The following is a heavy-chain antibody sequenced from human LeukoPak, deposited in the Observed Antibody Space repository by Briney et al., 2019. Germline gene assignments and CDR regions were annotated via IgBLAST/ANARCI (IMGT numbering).Heavy chain of an antibody. CDR1: GFTFSSYA. CDR2: ISSSSTYI. D-gene: IGHD6-19*01. J-gene: IGHJ5*02. CDR3: ARGGIAVAGDDL. V-gene: IGHV3-21*01. Sequence: GSLRLSCPVSGFTFSSYAMSWVCQAPGKGLEWVSAISSSSTYIYYADSVKGRFNISRDNSKSTLFLQMNSLRVEDTAVYYCARGGIAVAGDDLWGQGTLVTVSA.